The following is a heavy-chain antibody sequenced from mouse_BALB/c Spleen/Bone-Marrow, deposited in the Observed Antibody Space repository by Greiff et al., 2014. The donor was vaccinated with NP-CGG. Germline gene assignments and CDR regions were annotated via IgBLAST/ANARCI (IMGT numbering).Heavy chain of an antibody. Sequence: DVKFVESGGGLVKPGGSLKLSCAASGFTFSSYAMSWVRQTPEKRLEWVATINSGGSYTYYPDSVKGRFTISRDNAKNTLYLQMSSLRSEDTAMYYCARGDWDEAMDYWGQGTSVTVST. CDR1: GFTFSSYA. CDR3: ARGDWDEAMDY. J-gene: IGHJ4*01. CDR2: INSGGSYT. V-gene: IGHV5-9-3*01. D-gene: IGHD4-1*01.